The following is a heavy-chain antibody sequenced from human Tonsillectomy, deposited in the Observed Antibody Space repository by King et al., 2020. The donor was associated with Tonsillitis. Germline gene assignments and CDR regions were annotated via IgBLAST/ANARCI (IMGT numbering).Heavy chain of an antibody. Sequence: VQLVESGGVLVQPGGSLRLSCAASGFTFNTYWMSWVRQAPGKGLEWVANINQDGSEKYNVDSVKGRFTISRDNTKNSVYLQMNSLRAEDTAVYYCARDLLAADYEYESSGYVIGVYFQHWGLGTLVTVSS. CDR2: INQDGSEK. D-gene: IGHD3-22*01. CDR3: ARDLLAADYEYESSGYVIGVYFQH. V-gene: IGHV3-7*01. CDR1: GFTFNTYW. J-gene: IGHJ1*01.